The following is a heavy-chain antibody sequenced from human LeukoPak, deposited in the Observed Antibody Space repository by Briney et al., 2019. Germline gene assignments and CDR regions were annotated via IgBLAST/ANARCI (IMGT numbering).Heavy chain of an antibody. V-gene: IGHV3-30*18. CDR1: GFTFSSYG. D-gene: IGHD3-22*01. CDR3: AKDYDSSGQEQWYYFDY. Sequence: QTGGSLRLSCAASGFTFSSYGMHWVRQAPGKGLEWVAVISYDGSNKYYADSVKGRFTISRDNSKNTLYLQMNSLRAEDTAVYYCAKDYDSSGQEQWYYFDYWGQGTLVTVSS. CDR2: ISYDGSNK. J-gene: IGHJ4*02.